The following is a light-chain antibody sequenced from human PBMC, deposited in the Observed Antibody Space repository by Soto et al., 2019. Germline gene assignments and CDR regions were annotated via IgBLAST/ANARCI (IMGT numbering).Light chain of an antibody. Sequence: DIQITQSPSTLSSSVLDRIPITCLASQSISSWLAWYQQKPGKATKLLIYDASNLESGVASRFSGTGSATEFILTISSLQPEDFATYYCQQVNSYPFTFGGGTKVDIK. CDR2: DAS. CDR1: QSISSW. CDR3: QQVNSYPFT. J-gene: IGKJ4*01. V-gene: IGKV1-5*01.